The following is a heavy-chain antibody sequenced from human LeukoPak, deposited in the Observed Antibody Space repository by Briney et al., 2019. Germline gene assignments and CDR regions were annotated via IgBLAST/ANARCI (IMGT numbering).Heavy chain of an antibody. CDR1: GFTFSSYN. J-gene: IGHJ4*02. V-gene: IGHV3-21*01. D-gene: IGHD3-9*01. CDR2: ISRSSGYI. Sequence: GGSLRLSCAASGFTFSSYNMNWVRQAPGKGLEWVSSISRSSGYIYYADSVKGRFTISRDNAKNSLYLQMNSLRAEDTAVYYCARGLYYDILTVYYKRGSSRPFDYWGQGTLVTVSS. CDR3: ARGLYYDILTVYYKRGSSRPFDY.